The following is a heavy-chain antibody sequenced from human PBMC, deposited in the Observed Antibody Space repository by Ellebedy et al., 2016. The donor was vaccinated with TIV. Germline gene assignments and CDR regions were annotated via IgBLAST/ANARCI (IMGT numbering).Heavy chain of an antibody. J-gene: IGHJ4*02. V-gene: IGHV3-11*06. Sequence: GGSLRLSCAASGFTFSDYYMSWIRQAPGKGLEWVSSISSSSSYIYYADSVKGRFTISRDNAKNSLYLQMNSLRAEDTAVYYCARDRVAGGFDYWGQGTLVTVSS. CDR2: ISSSSSYI. D-gene: IGHD2-15*01. CDR3: ARDRVAGGFDY. CDR1: GFTFSDYY.